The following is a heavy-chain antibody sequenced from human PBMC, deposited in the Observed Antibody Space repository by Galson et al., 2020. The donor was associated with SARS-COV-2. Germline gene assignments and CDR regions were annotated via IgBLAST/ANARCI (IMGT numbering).Heavy chain of an antibody. CDR2: VYPSGTT. J-gene: IGHJ2*01. D-gene: IGHD3-22*01. V-gene: IGHV4-38-2*02. CDR3: ARQGVNMIVLVTVPGWYFDL. CDR1: GYSVSTTHY. Sequence: SQTLSLTCTVSGYSVSTTHYWGWVRQPPGRGLEWLGSVYPSGTTYYNPSLKSRVTISVDTSKNQFSLRLDSVTAADTALYYCARQGVNMIVLVTVPGWYFDLWGRGTLVTVSS.